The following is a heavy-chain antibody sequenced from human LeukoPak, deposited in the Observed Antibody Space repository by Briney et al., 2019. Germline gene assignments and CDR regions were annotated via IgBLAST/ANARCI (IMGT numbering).Heavy chain of an antibody. J-gene: IGHJ4*02. CDR2: IKDDGSGK. CDR1: GFSFSTCW. Sequence: GGSLRLSCAASGFSFSTCWMTWVRQAPGKGLEWVANIKDDGSGKYYVDSLKGRFTISRDNAKNSLYLQMNSLRAEDTAVYYCARVGYSSSWSPSDYWGQGALVTVSS. V-gene: IGHV3-7*01. CDR3: ARVGYSSSWSPSDY. D-gene: IGHD6-13*01.